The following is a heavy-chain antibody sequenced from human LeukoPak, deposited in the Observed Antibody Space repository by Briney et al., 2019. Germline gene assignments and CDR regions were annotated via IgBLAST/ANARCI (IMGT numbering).Heavy chain of an antibody. V-gene: IGHV3-74*01. Sequence: PPGGSLRLSCAASGFTFSTYWIHWVRQAPGKGLVWVSRISPDGSSTTYADSVKDRFIISRDNAQNTVYLQMSSLRVEDTAVYHCAREYSSSSGRAFDYWGQGTLVTASS. CDR2: ISPDGSST. CDR3: AREYSSSSGRAFDY. D-gene: IGHD6-6*01. J-gene: IGHJ4*02. CDR1: GFTFSTYW.